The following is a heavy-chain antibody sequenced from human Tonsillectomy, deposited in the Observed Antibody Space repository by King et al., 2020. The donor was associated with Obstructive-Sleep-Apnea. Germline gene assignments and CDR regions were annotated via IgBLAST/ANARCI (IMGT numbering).Heavy chain of an antibody. Sequence: VQLVESGAEVKKPGSSVTVSCKASGGTVTTDTISWVRQAPGQGLEWMGGIIPMSGTAHYAQKCQGRVTITADASTNTVFMVLNSLRSEDTAVYYCARDLTGMDVWGQGTSVAVSS. CDR3: ARDLTGMDV. CDR1: GGTVTTDT. D-gene: IGHD3-9*01. J-gene: IGHJ6*02. V-gene: IGHV1-69*01. CDR2: IIPMSGTA.